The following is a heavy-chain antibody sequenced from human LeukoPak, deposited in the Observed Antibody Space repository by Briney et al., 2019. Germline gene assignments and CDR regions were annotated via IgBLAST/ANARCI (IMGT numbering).Heavy chain of an antibody. J-gene: IGHJ6*03. Sequence: SETLSLTCTASNGSMISYYWSWLRQPPGKGLEWMGYIYYGGSTNYNPSLKSRVTILVDTSKNQFSLKLSSVTAADTAVYYCAREGAGSYGFRYIDVWGKGTTVTVSS. V-gene: IGHV4-59*01. D-gene: IGHD5-18*01. CDR3: AREGAGSYGFRYIDV. CDR1: NGSMISYY. CDR2: IYYGGST.